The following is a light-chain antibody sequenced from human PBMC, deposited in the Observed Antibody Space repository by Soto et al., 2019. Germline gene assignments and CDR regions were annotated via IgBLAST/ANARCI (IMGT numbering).Light chain of an antibody. J-gene: IGKJ2*02. V-gene: IGKV3-11*01. CDR1: QSVRRY. CDR3: QQRSNGPCT. Sequence: EIVLTPSPATLSLSPGERATLSCRASQSVRRYLACYQQKPGHAPRLLIYDASSRATGIPARFSGSGSGTDFTLTISRLEPEDFAVYYCQQRSNGPCTFGQGTRLEIK. CDR2: DAS.